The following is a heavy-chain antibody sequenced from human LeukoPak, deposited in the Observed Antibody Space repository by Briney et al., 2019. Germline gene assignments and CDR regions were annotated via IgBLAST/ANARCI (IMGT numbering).Heavy chain of an antibody. D-gene: IGHD3-22*01. CDR3: AKYYYDSSSYYRS. CDR1: GSTFSSYA. V-gene: IGHV3-23*01. Sequence: GGSLRLSCAASGSTFSSYAMSWVRQAPGKGLEWVSTINRSGGGTYYADSVKGRFTISRDNSKNTLSLQMNSLRAEDTAVYYCAKYYYDSSSYYRSWGQGTLVTVSS. J-gene: IGHJ4*02. CDR2: INRSGGGT.